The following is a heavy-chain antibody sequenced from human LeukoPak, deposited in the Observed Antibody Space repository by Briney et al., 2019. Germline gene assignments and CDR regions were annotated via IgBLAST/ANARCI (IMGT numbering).Heavy chain of an antibody. V-gene: IGHV1-2*02. CDR3: ARDLDYYGSGSFFNT. D-gene: IGHD3-10*01. CDR2: INPNSGGT. J-gene: IGHJ3*02. CDR1: GYXFTAYS. Sequence: ASVKVSCKASGYXFTAYSIHWVRQAPGQGLEWMGWINPNSGGTNYAQKFQGRVTMTRDTSITTAYMELSRLRSDDTAVYYCARDLDYYGSGSFFNTWGQGTMVTVSS.